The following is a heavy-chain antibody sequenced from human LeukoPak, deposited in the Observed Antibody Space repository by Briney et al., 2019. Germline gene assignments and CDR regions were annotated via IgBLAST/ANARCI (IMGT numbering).Heavy chain of an antibody. Sequence: GESLKISCKGSGYSFTSYWIGWVRQMPGKGLEWMGIIYPGDSDTSYSPSFQGQVTSSADKSISTASLQWSSLKASDNAMYYCARLRSGDAYYYGSGRAGFDYWGQGTLVTVSS. CDR1: GYSFTSYW. CDR3: ARLRSGDAYYYGSGRAGFDY. J-gene: IGHJ4*02. V-gene: IGHV5-51*01. D-gene: IGHD3-10*01. CDR2: IYPGDSDT.